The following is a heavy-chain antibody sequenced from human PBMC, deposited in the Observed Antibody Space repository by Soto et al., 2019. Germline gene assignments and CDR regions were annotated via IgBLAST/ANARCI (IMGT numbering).Heavy chain of an antibody. J-gene: IGHJ4*02. CDR2: ISYDGSNN. CDR1: GFTFNTYG. D-gene: IGHD6-19*01. V-gene: IGHV3-30*18. CDR3: AKDGHPYSSGWWDHTLPSY. Sequence: QVQLVESGGGVVQPGRSLRLSCAASGFTFNTYGMHWVRQAPGKGLEWVAVISYDGSNNYYADSVKGRFTISRDNSKNTLYLQMNSLRAEDTAVYYCAKDGHPYSSGWWDHTLPSYWGQGSLVTVSS.